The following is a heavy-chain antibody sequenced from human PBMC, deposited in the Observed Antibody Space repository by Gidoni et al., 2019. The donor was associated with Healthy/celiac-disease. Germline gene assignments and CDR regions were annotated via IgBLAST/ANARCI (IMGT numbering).Heavy chain of an antibody. CDR1: GGSISRGDYY. CDR3: ARVRDIVVVPAATFDY. D-gene: IGHD2-2*01. Sequence: QVQLQESGPGLVKPSQTLSLTCTVSGGSISRGDYYWSWIRQPPGKGLEWIGYIYYGGRTYYNPSLKSRVTISVDTSKNQFSLKLSSVTAADTAVYYCARVRDIVVVPAATFDYWGQGTLVTVSS. V-gene: IGHV4-30-4*01. CDR2: IYYGGRT. J-gene: IGHJ4*02.